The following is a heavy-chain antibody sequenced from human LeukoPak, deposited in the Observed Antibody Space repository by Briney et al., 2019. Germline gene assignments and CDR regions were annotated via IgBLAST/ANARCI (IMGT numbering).Heavy chain of an antibody. D-gene: IGHD3-16*02. V-gene: IGHV4-59*08. CDR3: ATAYDYVWGSYRSIGLYY. CDR2: IYYSDST. J-gene: IGHJ4*02. Sequence: SETLSLTCTVSGGSISSYYWSWIRQPPGKGLEWIGYIYYSDSTNYNPSLKSRVTISVDTSKNQFSLKLSSVTAADTAVYYCATAYDYVWGSYRSIGLYYWGQGTLVTVSS. CDR1: GGSISSYY.